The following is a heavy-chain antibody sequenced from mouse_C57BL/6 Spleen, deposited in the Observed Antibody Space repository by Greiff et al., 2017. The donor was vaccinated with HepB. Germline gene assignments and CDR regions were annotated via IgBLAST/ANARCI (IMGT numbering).Heavy chain of an antibody. D-gene: IGHD2-4*01. CDR2: IDPSDSYT. CDR3: ARTGYYDYDKRVYFDY. CDR1: GYTFTSYW. Sequence: VKLQQPGAELVMPGASVKLSCKASGYTFTSYWMHWVKQRPGQGLEWIGEIDPSDSYTNYNQKFKGKSTLTVDKSSSTAYMQLSSLTSEDSAVYYCARTGYYDYDKRVYFDYWGQGTTLTVSS. V-gene: IGHV1-69*01. J-gene: IGHJ2*01.